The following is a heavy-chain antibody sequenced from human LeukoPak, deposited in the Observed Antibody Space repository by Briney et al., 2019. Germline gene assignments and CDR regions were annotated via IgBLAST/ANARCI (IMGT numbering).Heavy chain of an antibody. D-gene: IGHD3-22*01. CDR1: GFTFSGYR. CDR3: ARDTNYYDSSGKSGDY. V-gene: IGHV3-48*02. CDR2: ISGSSSTI. Sequence: GSLRLSCAASGFTFSGYRMNWVRQAPGKGLEWVSYISGSSSTIYYADSVKGRFTISRDNAKNSLYLQMNSLRDEDTAVYYCARDTNYYDSSGKSGDYWGQGTLVTVSS. J-gene: IGHJ4*02.